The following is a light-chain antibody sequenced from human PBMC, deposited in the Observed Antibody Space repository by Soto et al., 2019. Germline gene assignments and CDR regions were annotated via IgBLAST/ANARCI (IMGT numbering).Light chain of an antibody. CDR2: GAS. J-gene: IGKJ2*01. V-gene: IGKV3-15*01. CDR1: QSVTTN. CDR3: QQYHSWPHT. Sequence: ETVLTQSPATLSVSPGEIATFSCRASQSVTTNLAWYQQKPGQVPRLLIYGASTRATGIPARFSGSGSGTEFTLSISSLQSDDFAIYHCQQYHSWPHTFGQGTKLEIK.